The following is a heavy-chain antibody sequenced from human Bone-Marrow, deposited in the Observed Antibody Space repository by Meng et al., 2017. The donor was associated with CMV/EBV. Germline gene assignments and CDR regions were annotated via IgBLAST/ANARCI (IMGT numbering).Heavy chain of an antibody. V-gene: IGHV1-69*13. J-gene: IGHJ5*02. CDR2: IIPILGTP. CDR3: ATHSGAARRRAWFDP. CDR1: GGTFNSYA. D-gene: IGHD6-6*01. Sequence: SVKVSCKASGGTFNSYAINWVRQAPGQGLEWMGGIIPILGTPNYAQTFQGRVTITADESTSTAYMELSSLRSEDTAVYYCATHSGAARRRAWFDPWAQGTLVTVSS.